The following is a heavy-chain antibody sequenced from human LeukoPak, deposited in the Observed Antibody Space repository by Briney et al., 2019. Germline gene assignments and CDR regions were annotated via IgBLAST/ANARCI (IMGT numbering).Heavy chain of an antibody. J-gene: IGHJ6*03. CDR2: ISGSGGRT. Sequence: GGSLRLSCATSGFTSSSYAMSWVRQAPGKGLEWVSGISGSGGRTYYADSVKGRFTISRDNSKNTLYLQMNSLRADDTAVYYCAKDAVTALAGYYYYMDVWGKGTMVTVSS. CDR1: GFTSSSYA. V-gene: IGHV3-23*01. CDR3: AKDAVTALAGYYYYMDV. D-gene: IGHD6-19*01.